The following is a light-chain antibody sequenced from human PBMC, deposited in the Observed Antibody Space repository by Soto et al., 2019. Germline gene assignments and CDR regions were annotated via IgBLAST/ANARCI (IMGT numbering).Light chain of an antibody. CDR2: DAS. J-gene: IGKJ4*01. V-gene: IGKV3-11*01. CDR1: QSITNS. Sequence: ESVLTQSPATLSLSPGDRATLSCRASQSITNSLAWYRHQPGQPPRLLIYDASKGATGIPARFIGSGSGTHFTLTISSLEPEDFGLYYCQQRSNWPSVTFGGGTKVEIK. CDR3: QQRSNWPSVT.